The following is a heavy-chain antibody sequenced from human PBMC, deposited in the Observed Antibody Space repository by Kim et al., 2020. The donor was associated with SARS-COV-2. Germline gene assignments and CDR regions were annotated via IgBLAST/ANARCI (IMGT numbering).Heavy chain of an antibody. CDR2: GST. J-gene: IGHJ4*02. D-gene: IGHD1-1*01. Sequence: GSTSYAQNFRGRVTMTSDTSTTTVYMELSSLRSDDTAMYYCARDLEGFDYWGQGTLVTVSS. CDR3: ARDLEGFDY. V-gene: IGHV1-46*01.